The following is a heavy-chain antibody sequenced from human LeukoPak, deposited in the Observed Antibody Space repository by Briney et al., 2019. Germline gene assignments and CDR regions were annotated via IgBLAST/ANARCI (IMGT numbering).Heavy chain of an antibody. Sequence: ASVKVSCKASGNTFTRYGMNWVRQAPGQGLEWMGGIIPIFGTANYAQKFQGRVTITADESTSTAYMELSSLRSEDTAVYYCATSADFWMGYYYGMDVWGQGTTVTVSS. J-gene: IGHJ6*02. V-gene: IGHV1-69*13. CDR1: GNTFTRYG. D-gene: IGHD3-3*01. CDR3: ATSADFWMGYYYGMDV. CDR2: IIPIFGTA.